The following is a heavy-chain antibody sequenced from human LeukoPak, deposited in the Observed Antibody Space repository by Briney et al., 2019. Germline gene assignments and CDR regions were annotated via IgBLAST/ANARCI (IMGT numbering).Heavy chain of an antibody. CDR2: INPNSGGT. CDR1: GYTFTGYY. V-gene: IGHV1-2*02. Sequence: ASVKVSCKASGYTFTGYYMHWVRQAPGQGLEWMGWINPNSGGTNYAQKFQGRVTMTRDTSISTAYMELSRLRSDDTAVYYCARDPGDVLLWFGEPDSWFDPWGQGTLVTVSS. D-gene: IGHD3-10*01. J-gene: IGHJ5*02. CDR3: ARDPGDVLLWFGEPDSWFDP.